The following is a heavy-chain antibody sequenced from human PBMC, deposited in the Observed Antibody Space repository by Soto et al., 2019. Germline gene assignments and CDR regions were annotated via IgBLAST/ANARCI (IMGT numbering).Heavy chain of an antibody. CDR3: ARVFYDSSGLLDAFDI. CDR1: GGSISSYY. Sequence: QVQLQESGPGLVKPSETLSLTCTVSGGSISSYYWSWIRQPPGKGLEWIGYIYYSGSTNYNPSLKSRVTISVDTSKNQFSLKLSSVTAADTAVYYCARVFYDSSGLLDAFDIWGQGTMVTVSS. CDR2: IYYSGST. D-gene: IGHD3-22*01. J-gene: IGHJ3*02. V-gene: IGHV4-59*01.